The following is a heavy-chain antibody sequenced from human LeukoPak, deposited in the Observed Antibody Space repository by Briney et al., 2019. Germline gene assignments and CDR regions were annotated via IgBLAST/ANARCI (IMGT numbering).Heavy chain of an antibody. J-gene: IGHJ1*01. CDR2: INPNSGGT. V-gene: IGHV1-2*02. Sequence: ASVKVSCKASGYTFTGYYMHWVRQAPGQGLEWMGWINPNSGGTNCAQKFQGRVTMTRDTSISTAYMELSRLRSDDTAVYYCARAMYQLLPIQHWGQGTLVTVSS. CDR1: GYTFTGYY. D-gene: IGHD2-2*01. CDR3: ARAMYQLLPIQH.